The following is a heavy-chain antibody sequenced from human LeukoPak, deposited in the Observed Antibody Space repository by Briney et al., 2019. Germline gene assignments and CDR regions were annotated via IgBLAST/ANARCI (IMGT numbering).Heavy chain of an antibody. CDR3: ARDYSSSTSCIYGGFDY. CDR2: ISSSSSYI. J-gene: IGHJ4*02. CDR1: GFTFSSYS. D-gene: IGHD2-2*01. Sequence: GGSLRLSCAASGFTFSSYSMNWVRQAPGKGLEWVSSISSSSSYIYYADSVKGRFTISRDNAKNSLYLQMNSLRAEDTAVYYCARDYSSSTSCIYGGFDYWGQGTLVTVSS. V-gene: IGHV3-21*01.